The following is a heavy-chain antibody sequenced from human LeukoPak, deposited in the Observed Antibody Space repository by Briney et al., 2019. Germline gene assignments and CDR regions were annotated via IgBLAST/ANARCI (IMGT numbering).Heavy chain of an antibody. Sequence: SVKVSCKASGGTFSSYAISWVRQAPGQGLEWMGGIIPIFGTANYAQKFQGRVTITADESTSTAYMELSSPRSEDTAVYYCARTGTTENYYYYMDVWGKGTTVTVSS. CDR1: GGTFSSYA. D-gene: IGHD1-1*01. V-gene: IGHV1-69*13. CDR2: IIPIFGTA. J-gene: IGHJ6*03. CDR3: ARTGTTENYYYYMDV.